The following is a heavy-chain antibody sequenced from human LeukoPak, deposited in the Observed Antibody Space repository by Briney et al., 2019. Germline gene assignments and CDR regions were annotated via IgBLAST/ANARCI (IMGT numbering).Heavy chain of an antibody. CDR3: AKYYGDDPDYYYYMDV. CDR1: GFTFSSYS. Sequence: GGSLRLSCVASGFTFSSYSMNWVRQAPGKGLEWVSAISGSGYSTYYADSVKGRFTISRDNSKNTLYLQMNSLRAEDTAVYYCAKYYGDDPDYYYYMDVWGKGTTVTISS. J-gene: IGHJ6*03. CDR2: ISGSGYST. V-gene: IGHV3-23*01. D-gene: IGHD4-17*01.